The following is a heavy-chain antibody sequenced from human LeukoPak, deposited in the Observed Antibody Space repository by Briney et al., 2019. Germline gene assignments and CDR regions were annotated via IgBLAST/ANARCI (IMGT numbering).Heavy chain of an antibody. D-gene: IGHD2-2*02. J-gene: IGHJ6*03. Sequence: PSETLSLTCTVSGGSISSGSYYWSWIRQPAGKGLEWIGRIYTSGSTNYNPSLKSRVTISVDTSKNQFSLKLSSVTAADTAVYYCARDEVYCSSTSCYKGGMDYYYYYMDVWGKGTTVTVS. CDR1: GGSISSGSYY. V-gene: IGHV4-61*02. CDR3: ARDEVYCSSTSCYKGGMDYYYYYMDV. CDR2: IYTSGST.